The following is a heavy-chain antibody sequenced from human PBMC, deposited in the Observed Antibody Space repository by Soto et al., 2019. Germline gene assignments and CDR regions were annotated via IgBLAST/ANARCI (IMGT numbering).Heavy chain of an antibody. CDR1: GATISTYY. V-gene: IGHV4-59*01. D-gene: IGHD5-12*01. CDR2: NYHSGTT. Sequence: PSETLSLTCAVSGATISTYYWSWIRQPPGKGLEWIGYNYHSGTTNYNPSPNSRVTISVDTSKNQFSLRLTSVTAADTAIYYCVREAYIGYGHAIDHWGQGTLVTVSS. CDR3: VREAYIGYGHAIDH. J-gene: IGHJ4*02.